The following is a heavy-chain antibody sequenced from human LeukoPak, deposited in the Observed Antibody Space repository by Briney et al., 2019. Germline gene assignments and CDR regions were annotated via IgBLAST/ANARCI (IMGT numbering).Heavy chain of an antibody. J-gene: IGHJ4*02. V-gene: IGHV3-66*03. CDR1: GFTVSSNY. D-gene: IGHD2-15*01. CDR2: IYSCGST. CDR3: ARVRCSGGGCFYNFDY. Sequence: GGSLRLSCAASGFTVSSNYMSWVRQAPGKGLEWVSVIYSCGSTYYADSVKGRFTISRDNSKNTLYLQMNSLRAEDTAVYYCARVRCSGGGCFYNFDYWGQGSLVTVSS.